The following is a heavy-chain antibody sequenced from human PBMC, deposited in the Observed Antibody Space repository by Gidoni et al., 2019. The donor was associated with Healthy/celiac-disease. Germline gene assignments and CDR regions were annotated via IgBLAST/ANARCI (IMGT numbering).Heavy chain of an antibody. CDR1: GFYFSSYA. CDR3: AKDPYEYWDV. D-gene: IGHD3-16*01. V-gene: IGHV3-23*01. CDR2: IRGSGGST. J-gene: IGHJ6*02. Sequence: EVPLLGSGGGLVQPGGYLRLSCAASGFYFSSYAMSWVRQAPGKGLEGVSAIRGSGGSTYYAGSVMGRFTITRDNSKNTLYLQMNSLGVDYTAVYDCAKDPYEYWDVWGQGTTVTVSS.